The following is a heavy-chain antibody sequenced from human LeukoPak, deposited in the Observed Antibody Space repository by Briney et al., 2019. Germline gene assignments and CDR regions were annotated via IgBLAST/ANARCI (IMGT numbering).Heavy chain of an antibody. V-gene: IGHV5-51*01. CDR3: ARHDRPRWLLGGH. D-gene: IGHD5-24*01. CDR2: IYPGDSDT. J-gene: IGHJ4*02. Sequence: GESLKISCKGFGYNFSNYWVGWVRQMPGKGLEWMGIIYPGDSDTRYSPSFQGQVTISVDRSISTAYLQWSSLKASDTAMYYCARHDRPRWLLGGHWGQGTLVIVSS. CDR1: GYNFSNYW.